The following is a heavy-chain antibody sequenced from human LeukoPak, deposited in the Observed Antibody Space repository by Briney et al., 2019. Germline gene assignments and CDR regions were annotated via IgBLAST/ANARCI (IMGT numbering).Heavy chain of an antibody. J-gene: IGHJ4*02. CDR2: ISTYNDNP. CDR1: GYTFSKYD. CDR3: ARLMGPPDY. V-gene: IGHV1-18*01. Sequence: ASLKVSCKASGYTFSKYDITWVRQAPGRGLECMGWISTYNDNPNYAQKFQGRVTMTTDTSTSTAYLDLRSLRSDDTAVYFCARLMGPPDYWGQGTRVTVSS. D-gene: IGHD2-8*01.